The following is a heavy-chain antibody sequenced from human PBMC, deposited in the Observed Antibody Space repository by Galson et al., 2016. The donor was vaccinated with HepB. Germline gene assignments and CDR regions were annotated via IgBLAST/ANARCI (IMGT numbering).Heavy chain of an antibody. CDR3: AKRARAGSADY. Sequence: SLRLSCAASGFTFSSYAMTWVRQAPGKGLQWVSVISGNSGNTKYADSVRGRFTISRDNSRNTLYLQMNSLTFEDTAVYYCAKRARAGSADYWGQGTLVTVSS. CDR1: GFTFSSYA. CDR2: ISGNSGNT. J-gene: IGHJ4*02. D-gene: IGHD3-10*01. V-gene: IGHV3-23*01.